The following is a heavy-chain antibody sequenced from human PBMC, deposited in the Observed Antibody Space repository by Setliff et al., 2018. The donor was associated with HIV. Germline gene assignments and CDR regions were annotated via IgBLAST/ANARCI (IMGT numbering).Heavy chain of an antibody. CDR1: GYSFTSYW. V-gene: IGHV5-51*01. CDR3: ARQSSFAMTTVRTYAFDI. CDR2: IYPGDSDT. J-gene: IGHJ3*02. D-gene: IGHD4-17*01. Sequence: LGESLKISCKGSGYSFTSYWIGWVRQMPGKGLEWMGIIYPGDSDTRYSPSFQGQVTISADKSISTAYLQWSSLKASDTAMYYCARQSSFAMTTVRTYAFDIWGQGTMVTV.